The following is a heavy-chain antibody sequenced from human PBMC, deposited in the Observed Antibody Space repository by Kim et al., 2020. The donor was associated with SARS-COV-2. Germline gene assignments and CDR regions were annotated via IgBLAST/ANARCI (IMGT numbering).Heavy chain of an antibody. CDR3: ARVRLNDYGDLELDY. J-gene: IGHJ4*02. CDR2: IIPNVGIV. D-gene: IGHD4-17*01. V-gene: IGHV1-69*04. Sequence: SVKVSCKASGDTFNNYGISWVRQAPGQGLEWMGRIIPNVGIVNYAQKFQDSVTMTADKSTSTVYMDLRSLRSDDPAVYYCARVRLNDYGDLELDYWGQGTLVTGSS. CDR1: GDTFNNYG.